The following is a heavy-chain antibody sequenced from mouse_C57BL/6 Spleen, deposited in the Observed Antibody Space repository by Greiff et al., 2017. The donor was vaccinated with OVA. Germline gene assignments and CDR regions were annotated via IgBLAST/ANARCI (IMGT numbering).Heavy chain of an antibody. V-gene: IGHV1-50*01. D-gene: IGHD1-1*01. CDR3: ARRYYGSPCDY. Sequence: VQLQQPGAELVKPGASVKLSCKASGYTFTSYWMQWVKQRPGQGLEWIGEIDPSDSYTNYNQKFKGKATLTVDTSSSTAYMQLSSLTSEDSAVYYCARRYYGSPCDYWGQGTTLTVSS. CDR1: GYTFTSYW. CDR2: IDPSDSYT. J-gene: IGHJ2*01.